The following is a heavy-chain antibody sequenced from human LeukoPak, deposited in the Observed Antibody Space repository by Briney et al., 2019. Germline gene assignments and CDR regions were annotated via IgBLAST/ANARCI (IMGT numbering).Heavy chain of an antibody. Sequence: SETLSLTCAVSGYSISSGYYWGWNRQPPGKGLEWNGNSYHSGSTYNTPASKRRATITVEPSKNQVSLKVSSVTAEDTAVDYCAREIIDVPGTFDYWGRGTLVTVSS. J-gene: IGHJ4*02. CDR3: AREIIDVPGTFDY. CDR1: GYSISSGYY. D-gene: IGHD6-19*01. CDR2: SYHSGST. V-gene: IGHV4-38-2*02.